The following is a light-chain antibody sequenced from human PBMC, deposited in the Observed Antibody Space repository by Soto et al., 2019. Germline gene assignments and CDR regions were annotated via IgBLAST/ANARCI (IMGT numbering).Light chain of an antibody. CDR2: DAS. Sequence: EIVLIQSPATLSLSPGERATLSCRASQSVGSYLAWYQHKPGQAPRLLISDASNRATGIPARFSGSGSVTDFTLTISSLEPEDSAVYYCQQRSNWPSLTFGGGTKVDSK. J-gene: IGKJ4*01. CDR1: QSVGSY. CDR3: QQRSNWPSLT. V-gene: IGKV3-11*01.